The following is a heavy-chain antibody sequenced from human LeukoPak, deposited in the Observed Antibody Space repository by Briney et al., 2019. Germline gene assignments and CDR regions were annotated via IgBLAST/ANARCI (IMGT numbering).Heavy chain of an antibody. Sequence: GGSLRLPCAASGFTFSSYSMNWVRQAPGKGLEWVSSISSSSSYIYYADSVKGRFTISRDNAKNSLYLQMNSLRAEDTAVYYCARRGSITIFGVVVDSPYGMDVWGQGTTVTVSS. CDR3: ARRGSITIFGVVVDSPYGMDV. D-gene: IGHD3-3*01. V-gene: IGHV3-21*01. J-gene: IGHJ6*02. CDR2: ISSSSSYI. CDR1: GFTFSSYS.